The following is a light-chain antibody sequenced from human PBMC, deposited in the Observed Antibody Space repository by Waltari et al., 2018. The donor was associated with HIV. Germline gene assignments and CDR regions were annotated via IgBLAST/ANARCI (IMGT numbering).Light chain of an antibody. V-gene: IGLV8-61*01. CDR2: STN. Sequence: QTEVTQEPSFSVSPGGTVTLTCGLTSGSVSTSYYPSWYQQTPGQAPRTLIYSTNTRSSGVPDRFSGSILGNKAALTITGAQADDESDYYCVLYMGSGIRVFGGGTKLTVL. CDR3: VLYMGSGIRV. J-gene: IGLJ2*01. CDR1: SGSVSTSYY.